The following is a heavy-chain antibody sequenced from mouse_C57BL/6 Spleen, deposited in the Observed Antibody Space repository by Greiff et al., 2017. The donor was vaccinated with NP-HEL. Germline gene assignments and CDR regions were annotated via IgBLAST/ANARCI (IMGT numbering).Heavy chain of an antibody. CDR1: GFTFSSYG. CDR3: ASIYDYDGFAY. Sequence: EVQRVESGGDLVKPGGSLKLSCAASGFTFSSYGMSWVRQTPDKRLEWVATISSGGSYTYYPDSVKGRFTISRDNAKNTLYLQMSSLKSEDTAMYYCASIYDYDGFAYWGQGTLVTVSA. D-gene: IGHD2-4*01. J-gene: IGHJ3*01. V-gene: IGHV5-6*01. CDR2: ISSGGSYT.